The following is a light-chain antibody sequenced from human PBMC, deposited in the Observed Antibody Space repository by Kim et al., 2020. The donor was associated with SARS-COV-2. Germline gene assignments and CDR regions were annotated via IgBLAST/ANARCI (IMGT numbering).Light chain of an antibody. Sequence: PGQTPSITCSGDKLAATSACWTQQKLAQSPVLVILQDSKRPPAIPERFSGSNSGNTAPLTIGGTQAMDEADYYCQAWDSSTWVFGGGTQLTVL. CDR2: QDS. CDR3: QAWDSSTWV. J-gene: IGLJ3*02. V-gene: IGLV3-1*01. CDR1: KLAATS.